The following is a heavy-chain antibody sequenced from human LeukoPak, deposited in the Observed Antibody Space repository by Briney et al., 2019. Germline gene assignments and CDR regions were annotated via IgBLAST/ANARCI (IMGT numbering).Heavy chain of an antibody. Sequence: GEINHSGSTNYNPSLKSRVTISVDTSKNQFSLKLSSVTAADTAVYYCARGLGGYYYYYGMDVWGQGTTVTVSS. CDR3: ARGLGGYYYYYGMDV. CDR2: INHSGST. J-gene: IGHJ6*02. V-gene: IGHV4-34*01.